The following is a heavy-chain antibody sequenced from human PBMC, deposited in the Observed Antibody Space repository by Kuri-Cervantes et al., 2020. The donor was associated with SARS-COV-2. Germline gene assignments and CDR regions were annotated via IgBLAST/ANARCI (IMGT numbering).Heavy chain of an antibody. CDR1: GFTSSTYS. CDR3: ARDVNIVVVPAYYYGMDV. J-gene: IGHJ6*02. CDR2: ISSSISYI. D-gene: IGHD2-2*01. V-gene: IGHV3-21*01. Sequence: GGPLRPSCAASGFTSSTYSMNWVRQAPGKGLEWVSSISSSISYIYYADSVKGRFTISRDNAKNSLYLQMNSLRAEDTAVYYCARDVNIVVVPAYYYGMDVWGQGTTVTVSS.